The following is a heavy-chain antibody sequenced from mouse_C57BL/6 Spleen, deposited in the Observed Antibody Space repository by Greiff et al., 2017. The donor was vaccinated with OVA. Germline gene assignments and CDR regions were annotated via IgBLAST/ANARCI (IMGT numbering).Heavy chain of an antibody. CDR2: ISYDGSN. J-gene: IGHJ1*03. D-gene: IGHD1-1*01. V-gene: IGHV3-6*01. CDR3: ARAYGSSYDWYFDV. CDR1: GYSITSGYY. Sequence: EVQVVESGPGLVKPSQSLSLTCSVTGYSITSGYYWNWIRQFPGNKLEWMGYISYDGSNNYNPSLKNRISITRDTSKNQFFLKLNSVTTEYTATYYCARAYGSSYDWYFDVWGTGTTVTVSS.